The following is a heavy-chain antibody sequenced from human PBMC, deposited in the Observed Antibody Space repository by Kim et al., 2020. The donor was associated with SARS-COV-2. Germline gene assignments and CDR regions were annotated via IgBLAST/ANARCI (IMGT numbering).Heavy chain of an antibody. Sequence: DSVKGRLTIARDNSKNMLYLEMRSLRAEDTAVYYCARESDDSVEGAFDIWGQGTMVTVSS. J-gene: IGHJ3*02. CDR3: ARESDDSVEGAFDI. D-gene: IGHD5-18*01. V-gene: IGHV3-30*07.